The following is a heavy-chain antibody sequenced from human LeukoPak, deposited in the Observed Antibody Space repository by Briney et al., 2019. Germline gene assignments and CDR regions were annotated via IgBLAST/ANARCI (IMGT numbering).Heavy chain of an antibody. Sequence: SETLSLTCTVSGGSISSYYWSWIRQPPGKGLEWIGEINHSGSTNYNPSLKSRVTISVDTSKNQFSLKLSSVTAADTAVYYCATANFGVVSLDAFDIWGQGTMVTVSS. V-gene: IGHV4-34*01. D-gene: IGHD3-3*01. CDR2: INHSGST. J-gene: IGHJ3*02. CDR3: ATANFGVVSLDAFDI. CDR1: GGSISSYY.